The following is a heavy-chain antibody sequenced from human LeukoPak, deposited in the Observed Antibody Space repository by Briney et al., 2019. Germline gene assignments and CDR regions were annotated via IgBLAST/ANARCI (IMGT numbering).Heavy chain of an antibody. J-gene: IGHJ4*02. CDR2: IYVGGGT. V-gene: IGHV3-53*01. CDR1: GGTVSSSY. D-gene: IGHD1-26*01. CDR3: ASDYLWVGATN. Sequence: GGSLRLSCAASGGTVSSSYMSWIRQAPGKGLEWVSDIYVGGGTYYADSVKRRFTISKDSSKNTVYLQMNMLRAEDTAGYYSASDYLWVGATNWGPGTPGAGSS.